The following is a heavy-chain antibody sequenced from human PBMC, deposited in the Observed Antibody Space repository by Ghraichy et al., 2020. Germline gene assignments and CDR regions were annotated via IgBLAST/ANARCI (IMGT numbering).Heavy chain of an antibody. J-gene: IGHJ4*02. CDR2: IWYDGSNK. V-gene: IGHV3-33*01. Sequence: GGSLRLTCAASGFTFSSYGMHWVRQAPGKGLEWVAVIWYDGSNKYYADSVKGRFTISRDNSKNTLYLQMNSLRAEDTAVYYCARAGLQWLLRTGYYFDYWGQGTLVTVSS. CDR3: ARAGLQWLLRTGYYFDY. D-gene: IGHD3-22*01. CDR1: GFTFSSYG.